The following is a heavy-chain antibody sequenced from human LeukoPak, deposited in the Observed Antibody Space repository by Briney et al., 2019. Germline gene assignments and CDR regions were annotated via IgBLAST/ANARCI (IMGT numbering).Heavy chain of an antibody. J-gene: IGHJ6*04. CDR1: GFTFSSYW. CDR2: IKQDGSEK. CDR3: ARDGTPIHGSGWVYMDV. Sequence: GGSLRLSCAASGFTFSSYWMSRVRQAPGKGLEWVANIKQDGSEKYYVDSVEGRFTISRDNAKNSLYLQMNSLRAEDTAVYYCARDGTPIHGSGWVYMDVWGKGTTVTISS. V-gene: IGHV3-7*01. D-gene: IGHD6-25*01.